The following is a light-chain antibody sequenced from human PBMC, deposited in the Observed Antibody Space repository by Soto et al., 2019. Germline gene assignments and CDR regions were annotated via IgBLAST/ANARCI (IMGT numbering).Light chain of an antibody. J-gene: IGLJ1*01. Sequence: QSALTQPASVSGSPGQSITISCTGTSSDVGGYNYVSWYQQHPGKAPKLMIYEVISRPSGVSIRFSGSKSGNTASLTISGLQAEDEADYFCFSFTTTSTHVFGTGTKVTAL. V-gene: IGLV2-14*01. CDR2: EVI. CDR1: SSDVGGYNY. CDR3: FSFTTTSTHV.